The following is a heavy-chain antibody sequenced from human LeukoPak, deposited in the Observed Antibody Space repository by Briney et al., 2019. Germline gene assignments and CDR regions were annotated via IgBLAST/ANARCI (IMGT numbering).Heavy chain of an antibody. CDR2: ISDDGTTD. Sequence: GGSLGLSCEGSGYTFSYYFMYWVRQAPGKELEWVAAISDDGTTDHYADSVKGRFNISRDNAKKSRYLQMNRLRTQDTAEYYCARVRANPHHASPRHWFNPWGQGTLVTVSS. V-gene: IGHV3-30*04. CDR3: ARVRANPHHASPRHWFNP. CDR1: GYTFSYYF. D-gene: IGHD2-2*01. J-gene: IGHJ5*02.